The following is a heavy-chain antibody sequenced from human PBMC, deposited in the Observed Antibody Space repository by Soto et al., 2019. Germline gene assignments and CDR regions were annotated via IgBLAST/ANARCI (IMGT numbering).Heavy chain of an antibody. J-gene: IGHJ6*02. CDR1: GFTFSSYA. CDR3: AENRNDVDYYYGMDV. Sequence: GGSLRLSCAASGFTFSSYAMSWVRQAPGKGLEWVSAISGSGGSTYYADSVKGRFTISRDNSKNTLYLQMNSLRAEDTAVYYCAENRNDVDYYYGMDVWGQGTTVTVSS. V-gene: IGHV3-23*01. D-gene: IGHD1-1*01. CDR2: ISGSGGST.